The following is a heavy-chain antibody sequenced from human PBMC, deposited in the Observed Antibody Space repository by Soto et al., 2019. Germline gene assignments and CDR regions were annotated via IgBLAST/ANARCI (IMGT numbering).Heavy chain of an antibody. Sequence: GALRLSCATSDFTFRNSWINWVRQAPGKGLEWVANIKPDGGATNYVDSVKGRFTISRDNVRNSASLQMNSLRVEDTAVYFCFGGNGGPQWGQGTLVTVSS. CDR2: IKPDGGAT. D-gene: IGHD3-16*01. J-gene: IGHJ4*02. CDR3: FGGNGGPQ. CDR1: DFTFRNSW. V-gene: IGHV3-7*03.